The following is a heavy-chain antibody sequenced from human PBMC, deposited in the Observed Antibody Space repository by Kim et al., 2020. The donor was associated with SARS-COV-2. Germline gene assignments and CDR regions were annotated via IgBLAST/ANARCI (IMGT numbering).Heavy chain of an antibody. J-gene: IGHJ2*01. CDR3: ARPNNPGWYFDL. CDR1: GYSFTSYW. CDR2: IDPSDSYT. V-gene: IGHV5-10-1*01. Sequence: GESLKISCKGSGYSFTSYWISWVRQMPGKGLEWMGRIDPSDSYTNYSPSFQGHVTISANKSISTAYLQWSSLKASDTAMYYCARPNNPGWYFDLWGRGTLVTVSS. D-gene: IGHD1-20*01.